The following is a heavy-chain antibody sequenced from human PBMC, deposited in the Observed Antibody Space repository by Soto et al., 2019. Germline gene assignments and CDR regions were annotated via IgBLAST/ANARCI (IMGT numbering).Heavy chain of an antibody. D-gene: IGHD3-10*01. J-gene: IGHJ6*02. V-gene: IGHV3-23*01. Sequence: GGSLRLSCAASGFTFSSYAMSWVRQAPGKGLEWVSTTSGSGGGGSTYYADSVKGRFTISRDNSKNTLYLQMNSLRAEDTAVYYCARYGSGHYHYYYAMDVWGQGTTVTVSS. CDR3: ARYGSGHYHYYYAMDV. CDR2: TSGSGGGGST. CDR1: GFTFSSYA.